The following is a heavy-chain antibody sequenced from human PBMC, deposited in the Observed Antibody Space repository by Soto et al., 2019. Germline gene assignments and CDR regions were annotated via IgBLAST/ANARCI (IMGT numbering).Heavy chain of an antibody. V-gene: IGHV3-23*01. Sequence: GGSLRLSCAASGFTFSSYGMSWVRQAPGEGLEWVSAIRGSGGSTYYADSVKGRFTISRDNSKNTLYLQMNSLRAEDTAVYYCAKSSDDYYDRSGSPLPFDDWGQGTLVTVSS. CDR3: AKSSDDYYDRSGSPLPFDD. CDR1: GFTFSSYG. D-gene: IGHD3-22*01. CDR2: IRGSGGST. J-gene: IGHJ4*02.